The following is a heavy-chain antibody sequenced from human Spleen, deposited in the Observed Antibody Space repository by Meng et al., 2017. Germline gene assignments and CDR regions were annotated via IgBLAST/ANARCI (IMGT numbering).Heavy chain of an antibody. CDR3: ARESRGSYYFDY. D-gene: IGHD1-26*01. J-gene: IGHJ4*02. V-gene: IGHV3-38-3*01. Sequence: GGSLRLSCAASGSTVSSNEMTWVRQAPGKGLEWVSSISGYSTYYADCGKGRFTISRENAKNSLYLQMNSLRAGDTAVYYCARESRGSYYFDYWGQGTLVTVSS. CDR2: ISGYST. CDR1: GSTVSSNE.